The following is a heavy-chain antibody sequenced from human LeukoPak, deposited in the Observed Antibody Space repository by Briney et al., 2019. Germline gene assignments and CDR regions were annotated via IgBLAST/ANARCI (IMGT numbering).Heavy chain of an antibody. CDR3: ARDHPDCSSTRCYKYYFDY. CDR2: IWYDGSNK. CDR1: GFTFSSYG. D-gene: IGHD2-2*01. V-gene: IGHV3-33*01. Sequence: GGSLRLSCAASGFTFSSYGMHWVRQAPGKGLEWVAVIWYDGSNKYYADSVKGRFTISRDNSKNTLYLQMNSLRAEDTAVYYCARDHPDCSSTRCYKYYFDYWGQGTLVTVSS. J-gene: IGHJ4*02.